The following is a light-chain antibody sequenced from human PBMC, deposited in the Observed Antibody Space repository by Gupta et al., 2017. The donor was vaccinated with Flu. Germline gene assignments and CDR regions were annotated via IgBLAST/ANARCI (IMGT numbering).Light chain of an antibody. V-gene: IGKV3-20*01. CDR3: QQYALSPKT. CDR1: QSLSSTY. J-gene: IGKJ1*01. Sequence: EVVLTQSPGTLSLSPGARVTLSCRASQSLSSTYVAWYQQKPGQSPKLLIFGASNRATGTPDRFSGGGSGTDFTLTISRLEPEDFAVYYCQQYALSPKTFGQGTKVEV. CDR2: GAS.